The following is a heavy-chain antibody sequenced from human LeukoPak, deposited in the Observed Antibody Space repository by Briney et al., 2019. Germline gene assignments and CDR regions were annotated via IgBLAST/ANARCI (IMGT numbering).Heavy chain of an antibody. Sequence: GGSLRLSCTASGFTFSGYSMNWIRQAPGKGLEWVSSFGTRSTSVYHAGSVKGRFAISRDNAKNSLYLQMNSLRAEDTAMYYCARAILSDPKYYGMDVWGQGTTVTVSS. J-gene: IGHJ6*02. D-gene: IGHD3-9*01. CDR2: FGTRSTSV. V-gene: IGHV3-21*04. CDR3: ARAILSDPKYYGMDV. CDR1: GFTFSGYS.